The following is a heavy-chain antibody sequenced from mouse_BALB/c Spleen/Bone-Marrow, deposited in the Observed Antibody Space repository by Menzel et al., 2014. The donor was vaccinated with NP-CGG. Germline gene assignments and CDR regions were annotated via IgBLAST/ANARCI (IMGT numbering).Heavy chain of an antibody. Sequence: QVQLQQPGAELVRPGSSVKISCKASGYAFSIYWMNWVKQRPGQGLEWIGQIYPGDDDTDYNGKFKGKATLTADRSSSTAYMQLNSLTSEDSAVYFCARGGISIDCWGQGTTLTVSS. CDR1: GYAFSIYW. J-gene: IGHJ2*01. CDR2: IYPGDDDT. CDR3: ARGGISIDC. V-gene: IGHV1-80*01.